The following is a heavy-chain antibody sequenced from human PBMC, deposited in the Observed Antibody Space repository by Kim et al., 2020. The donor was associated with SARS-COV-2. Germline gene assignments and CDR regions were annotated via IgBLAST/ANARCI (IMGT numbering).Heavy chain of an antibody. V-gene: IGHV4-59*08. D-gene: IGHD4-17*01. J-gene: IGHJ3*02. CDR2: IYYTGAT. Sequence: SETLSLTCTVSGGSMSSYYWTWIRQPPGKGLQWIGNIYYTGATDYNPSLKSRVSMSIDRSGDRFSLSLTSLSAADTPLYFCGRRRYVDYAFDMWGQGSMVIVSS. CDR3: GRRRYVDYAFDM. CDR1: GGSMSSYY.